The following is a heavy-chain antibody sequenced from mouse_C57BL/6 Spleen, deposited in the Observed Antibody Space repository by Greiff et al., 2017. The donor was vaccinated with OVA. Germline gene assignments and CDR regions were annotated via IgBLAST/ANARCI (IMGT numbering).Heavy chain of an antibody. V-gene: IGHV1-22*01. Sequence: EVQLQQSGPELVKPGASVKMSCKASGYTFTDYNMHWVKQSHGKSLEWIGYINPNNGGTSYNQKFKGKATLTVNKSSSTAYMELRSLTSEDSAVYYCARSWYYGSSLSMDYWGQGTSVTVSS. CDR2: INPNNGGT. CDR1: GYTFTDYN. D-gene: IGHD1-1*01. CDR3: ARSWYYGSSLSMDY. J-gene: IGHJ4*01.